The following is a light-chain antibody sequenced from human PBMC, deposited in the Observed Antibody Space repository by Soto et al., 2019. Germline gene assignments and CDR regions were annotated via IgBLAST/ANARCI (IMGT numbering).Light chain of an antibody. CDR2: EVS. CDR1: SSDVGGYNF. V-gene: IGLV2-23*02. CDR3: CSYAGSSTSLV. Sequence: QSVLTQPASVSGSPGQSITISCTGTSSDVGGYNFVSWYQQHPGKAPKLMIYEVSKRPSGVSNRFSGSKSGNTASLTISGLQAEDESDYYCCSYAGSSTSLVFGTGTKVTVL. J-gene: IGLJ1*01.